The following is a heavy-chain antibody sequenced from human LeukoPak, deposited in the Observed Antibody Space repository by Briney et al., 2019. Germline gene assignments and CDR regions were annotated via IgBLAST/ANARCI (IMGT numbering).Heavy chain of an antibody. CDR3: ASQTYSSSSYY. Sequence: GGSLRLSCAAPGFTFSSYWMHWVRQAPGKGLVWVSRINSDGSSTGYADSVKGRFTISRDNAKNTLYLQMYSLRAEDTAVYYCASQTYSSSSYYWGQGTLVTVSS. D-gene: IGHD6-13*01. V-gene: IGHV3-74*01. CDR2: INSDGSST. CDR1: GFTFSSYW. J-gene: IGHJ4*02.